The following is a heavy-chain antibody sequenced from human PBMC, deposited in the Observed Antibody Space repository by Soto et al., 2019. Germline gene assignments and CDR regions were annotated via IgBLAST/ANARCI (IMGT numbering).Heavy chain of an antibody. J-gene: IGHJ1*01. CDR3: ASATVTTGNFQH. CDR2: SNPSGGST. V-gene: IGHV1-46*03. CDR1: GYTFTSYY. D-gene: IGHD4-17*01. Sequence: QVQLVQSGAEVKKPGASVKVSCKASGYTFTSYYMHWVRQAPGQGLEWMGISNPSGGSTSYAQKFQGRVTMTWDTSTSTVYMELSSLISEDTAVYYCASATVTTGNFQHWGQGTLVTVSS.